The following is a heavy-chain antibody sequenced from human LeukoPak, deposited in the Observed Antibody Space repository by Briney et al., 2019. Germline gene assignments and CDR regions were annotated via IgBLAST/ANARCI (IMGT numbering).Heavy chain of an antibody. CDR2: ISAYNGNT. D-gene: IGHD6-13*01. V-gene: IGHV1-18*01. J-gene: IGHJ4*02. Sequence: ASVKVSCKASGYTFTSYGISWVRQAPGQVLEWMGWISAYNGNTNYAQKLQGRVTMTTDTSTSTAYMELRSLRSDDTAVYYCARLGYSSSWYDRSDRTIFDYWGQGTLVTVSS. CDR1: GYTFTSYG. CDR3: ARLGYSSSWYDRSDRTIFDY.